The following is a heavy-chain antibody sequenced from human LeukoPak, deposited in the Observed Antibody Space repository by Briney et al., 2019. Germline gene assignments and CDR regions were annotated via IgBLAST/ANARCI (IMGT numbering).Heavy chain of an antibody. D-gene: IGHD2-2*01. V-gene: IGHV4-34*01. Sequence: SETLSLTCAVYGGSFSGYYWSWIRQPPGKGLEWIGEINHSGSTNYNPPLKSRVTISVDTSKNQFSLKLSSVTAADTAVYYCARAIHAAAFDIWGQGTMVTVSS. CDR2: INHSGST. J-gene: IGHJ3*02. CDR3: ARAIHAAAFDI. CDR1: GGSFSGYY.